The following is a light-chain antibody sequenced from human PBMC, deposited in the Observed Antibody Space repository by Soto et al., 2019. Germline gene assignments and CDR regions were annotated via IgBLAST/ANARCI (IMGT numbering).Light chain of an antibody. CDR2: EVT. J-gene: IGLJ1*01. CDR1: SSDVGGYDF. V-gene: IGLV2-14*01. Sequence: QSVLAQPASVSGSPGQSITISCTGASSDVGGYDFVSWYQHHPGTPPKLIIYEVTHRPSGVSHRSSGSKSASTASLTISGLQVEDEADYFCGSYSSTTTREVFGTGTKVTVL. CDR3: GSYSSTTTREV.